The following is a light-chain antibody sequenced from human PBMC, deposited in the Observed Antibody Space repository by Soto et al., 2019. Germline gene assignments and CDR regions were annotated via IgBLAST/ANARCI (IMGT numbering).Light chain of an antibody. V-gene: IGLV1-44*01. CDR2: SNN. Sequence: QPVLTQPPSASGTPGQRVTISCSGSSSNIGSNTVNWYQQLPGTAPKLLIYSNNQRPSGVPDRVSGSKSGTSASLAISGLQSADEADYYCAAWDDSLNGYVFGTGTKLTVL. J-gene: IGLJ1*01. CDR1: SSNIGSNT. CDR3: AAWDDSLNGYV.